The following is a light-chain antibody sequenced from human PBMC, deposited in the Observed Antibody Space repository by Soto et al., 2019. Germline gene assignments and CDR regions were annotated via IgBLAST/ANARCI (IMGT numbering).Light chain of an antibody. CDR3: QQYDNLPLT. J-gene: IGKJ4*02. V-gene: IGKV3-20*01. CDR1: DSVSNNY. Sequence: EIVWTQSPDPLSLSPGETATLSCRASDSVSNNYLAWYQQKPGQAPKLLIYGASNRASGIPDRFSGSGSGTDFTFTISSLQPEDIATYYCQQYDNLPLTFGGGTKVDIK. CDR2: GAS.